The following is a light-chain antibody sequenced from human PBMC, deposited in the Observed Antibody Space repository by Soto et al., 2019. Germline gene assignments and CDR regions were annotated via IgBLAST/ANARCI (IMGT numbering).Light chain of an antibody. CDR3: QQYGSSGT. V-gene: IGKV3-20*01. CDR2: GAS. Sequence: EILMTQSPATLSVSVGERVTLSCRASQSVSNNYLAWYQQKPGQAPRLLIYGASNRATGIPDRFSGSGSGTDFTLTISRLEPEDFVVYYCQQYGSSGTFGQGTKVDIK. J-gene: IGKJ1*01. CDR1: QSVSNNY.